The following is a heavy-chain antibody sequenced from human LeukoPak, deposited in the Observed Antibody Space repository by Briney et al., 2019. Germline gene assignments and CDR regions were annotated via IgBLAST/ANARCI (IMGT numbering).Heavy chain of an antibody. Sequence: PGGSLRLSCAASGFTFSNYAMSWVRQAPGKGLEWVSSISVSGGSTFHADSVKGRFTISRDNSKNTLYLQMNSLRAEDTAVYYCAKDWFYGGNSVHWFGPWGQGTLVTVSS. CDR1: GFTFSNYA. J-gene: IGHJ5*02. D-gene: IGHD4-23*01. V-gene: IGHV3-23*01. CDR3: AKDWFYGGNSVHWFGP. CDR2: ISVSGGST.